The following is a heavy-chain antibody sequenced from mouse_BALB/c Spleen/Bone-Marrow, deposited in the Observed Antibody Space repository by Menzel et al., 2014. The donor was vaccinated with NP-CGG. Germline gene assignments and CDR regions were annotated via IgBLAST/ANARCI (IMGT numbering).Heavy chain of an antibody. CDR2: IFPLNGDI. J-gene: IGHJ3*01. CDR3: VRGGPWFVY. V-gene: IGHV1S29*02. Sequence: VQLKDSGPELVKPGASVKISCKASGYTFTDYNIHWVKQSQGMSLEWIGYIFPLNGDIGYNQKFKIKATLTVDNSSNTAYMEFRSLTSEDSAAYYCVRGGPWFVYWGQGTLVTVSA. CDR1: GYTFTDYN. D-gene: IGHD3-3*01.